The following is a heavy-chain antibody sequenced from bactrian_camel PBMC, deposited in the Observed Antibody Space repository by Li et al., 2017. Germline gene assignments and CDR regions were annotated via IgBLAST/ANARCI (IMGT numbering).Heavy chain of an antibody. Sequence: VQLVESGGGSVQAGGSLRLSCAVSGYTFSRNCMGWFRQAPGKEREGVARIWTGAGVTYYTDSVKGRFTISHEKAKNTVYLQMNSLKPDDTAMYFCAADLGPTCRQSQSRPYEYSSRGQGTQVTVS. CDR1: GYTFSRNC. D-gene: IGHD2*01. J-gene: IGHJ4*01. CDR3: AADLGPTCRQSQSRPYEYSS. CDR2: IWTGAGVT. V-gene: IGHV3S40*01.